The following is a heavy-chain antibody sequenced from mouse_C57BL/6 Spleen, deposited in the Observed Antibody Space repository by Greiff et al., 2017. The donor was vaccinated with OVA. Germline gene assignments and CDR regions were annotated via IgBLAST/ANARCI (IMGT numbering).Heavy chain of an antibody. CDR3: ARRAVGYDGYFDY. CDR2: IDPSDSYT. CDR1: GYTFTSYW. V-gene: IGHV1-69*01. J-gene: IGHJ2*01. D-gene: IGHD2-2*01. Sequence: QVQLQQPGAELVMPGASVKLSCKASGYTFTSYWMHWVKQRPGQGLEWIGEIDPSDSYTNYNQKFKGKSTLPVDKSSSTAYMQLSSLTSEDSAVYYCARRAVGYDGYFDYWGQGTTLTVSS.